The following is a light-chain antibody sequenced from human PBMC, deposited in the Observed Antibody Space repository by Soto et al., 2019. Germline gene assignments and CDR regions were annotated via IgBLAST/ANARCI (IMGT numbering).Light chain of an antibody. CDR3: GTWDIRLNINWV. CDR1: SSNIGNNY. V-gene: IGLV1-51*02. J-gene: IGLJ3*02. CDR2: ENN. Sequence: QSVLTQPPSVSAAPGQRVTISCSRSSSNIGNNYVSWYQHLPGTAPRLLIFENNKRPSGIPDRFSGSKSGTSATLAITGLQTGDEADYYCGTWDIRLNINWVFGGGTKLTVL.